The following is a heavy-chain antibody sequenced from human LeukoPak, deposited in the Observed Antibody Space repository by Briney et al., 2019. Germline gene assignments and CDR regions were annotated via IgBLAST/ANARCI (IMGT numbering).Heavy chain of an antibody. J-gene: IGHJ4*02. CDR1: GFTFSNYW. CDR3: ARLVVPPGNRGWYYEH. V-gene: IGHV3-7*03. CDR2: INQGGSEK. Sequence: GGSLRLSCAASGFTFSNYWMSWVRQGPGEGPEWVANINQGGSEKYYVDSVKGRFTISRDNAKNSLDLQMNSLRVEDTAIYYCARLVVPPGNRGWYYEHWGQGTLVTVTS. D-gene: IGHD2-2*01.